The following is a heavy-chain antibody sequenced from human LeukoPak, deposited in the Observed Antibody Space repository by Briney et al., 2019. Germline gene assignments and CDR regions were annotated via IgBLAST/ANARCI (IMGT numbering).Heavy chain of an antibody. CDR1: GFTFSAYG. Sequence: GGSLRLSCAASGFTFSAYGMHWVRQAPGKGLEWVASISYDGTNKFTSDSVKGRFTISRDHSKSTLYLELNSLIAEDTGVYYCASDGERYGHTHFYYMDVWGKGTTVTISS. V-gene: IGHV3-30*03. J-gene: IGHJ6*03. D-gene: IGHD1-1*01. CDR3: ASDGERYGHTHFYYMDV. CDR2: ISYDGTNK.